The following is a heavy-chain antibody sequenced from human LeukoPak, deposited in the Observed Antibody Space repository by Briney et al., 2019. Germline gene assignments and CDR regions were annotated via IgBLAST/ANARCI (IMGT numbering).Heavy chain of an antibody. CDR3: AKPQYTGNYWPFVY. V-gene: IGHV3-30*18. CDR1: GFTFSSYG. D-gene: IGHD1-26*01. J-gene: IGHJ4*02. Sequence: GGSLRLSCAASGFTFSSYGMHWVRQAPGKGLEWVAAISYDGSNKYFADSVKGRFTISRDNSKSTLYLQMNSLRVEDTAVSYCAKPQYTGNYWPFVYWGQGTLVTVSS. CDR2: ISYDGSNK.